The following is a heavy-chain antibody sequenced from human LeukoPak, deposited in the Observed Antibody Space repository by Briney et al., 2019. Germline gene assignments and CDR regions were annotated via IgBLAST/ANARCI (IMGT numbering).Heavy chain of an antibody. CDR2: MNPNSGNT. J-gene: IGHJ4*02. V-gene: IGHV1-8*01. Sequence: ASVKVSCKASGYTFTIYDINWVPQATGQGLEWMVWMNPNSGNTGYAQKFQGRVTMTRNTSISTAYMELSSLRSEDTAVYYCARGDGAVAGNDYWGQGTLVTVSS. CDR1: GYTFTIYD. CDR3: ARGDGAVAGNDY. D-gene: IGHD6-19*01.